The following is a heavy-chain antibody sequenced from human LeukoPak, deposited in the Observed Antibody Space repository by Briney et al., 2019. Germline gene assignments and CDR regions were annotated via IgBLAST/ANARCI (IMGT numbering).Heavy chain of an antibody. Sequence: SETLSLTCAVYGGSFSGYYWSWIRQPPGEGLEWIGEINHSGSTNYNPSLKSRVTISVDTSKNQFSLKLSSVTAADTAVYYCAGQWGLRYYGIDVWGQGTTVTVSS. CDR2: INHSGST. J-gene: IGHJ6*02. CDR3: AGQWGLRYYGIDV. CDR1: GGSFSGYY. V-gene: IGHV4-34*01. D-gene: IGHD1-26*01.